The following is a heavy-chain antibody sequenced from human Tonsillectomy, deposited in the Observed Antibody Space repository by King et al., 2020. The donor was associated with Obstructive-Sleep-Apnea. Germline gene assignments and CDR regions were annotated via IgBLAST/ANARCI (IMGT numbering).Heavy chain of an antibody. D-gene: IGHD5-12*01. CDR3: ARGYSGYIFDS. V-gene: IGHV1-69*04. CDR1: GGAFNRYA. CDR2: IVPNIGIA. Sequence: QLVQSGADVKKPGSSVKVSCKSSGGAFNRYAMSWVRQAPGQGREWMGGIVPNIGIANYAQKFVGRVTITADISTSTAYMEVSSLRSDDTATYYCARGYSGYIFDSWGQGTLVTVSS. J-gene: IGHJ4*02.